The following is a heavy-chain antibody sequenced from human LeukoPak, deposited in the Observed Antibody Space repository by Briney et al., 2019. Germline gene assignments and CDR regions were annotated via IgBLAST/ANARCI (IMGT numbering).Heavy chain of an antibody. V-gene: IGHV3-73*01. CDR1: GFTFSSSA. CDR3: TRPLDYDSSGPDAFDI. CDR2: IRSKANSYAT. D-gene: IGHD3-22*01. J-gene: IGHJ3*02. Sequence: GGSLRLSCAASGFTFSSSAMHWVRQASGKGLEWVGRIRSKANSYATLYAASVKGRFTISRDDSKNTAYLQMNSLKTEDTAVYYCTRPLDYDSSGPDAFDIWGQGTMVTVSS.